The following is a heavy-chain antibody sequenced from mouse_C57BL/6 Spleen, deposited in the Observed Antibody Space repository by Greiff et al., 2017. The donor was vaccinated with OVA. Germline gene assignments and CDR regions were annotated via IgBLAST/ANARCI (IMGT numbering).Heavy chain of an antibody. J-gene: IGHJ2*01. CDR1: GYSITSGYY. D-gene: IGHD3-3*01. CDR3: ARGLLFDY. V-gene: IGHV3-6*01. Sequence: EVQLQESGPGLVKPSQSLSLSCSVTGYSITSGYYWNWLRQSPGNKQEFVGYISYDGSTNYNPSLKNRISITRDTSKNQFFLKLNSVTTEDTATYYCARGLLFDYWGQGTTLTVSS. CDR2: ISYDGST.